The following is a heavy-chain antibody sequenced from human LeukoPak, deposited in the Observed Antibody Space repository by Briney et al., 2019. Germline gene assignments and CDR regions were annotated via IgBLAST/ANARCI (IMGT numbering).Heavy chain of an antibody. V-gene: IGHV1-2*02. Sequence: ASVKVSCKASGYTFTVQYIHWLRQAPGQGLEWIGLIKPNSGATNYAQQYQGRVTMTRDTSINTAYMDLRSLTSDDTAVYYCAVNYYDSSGFDYWGQGTLVTVSS. CDR3: AVNYYDSSGFDY. J-gene: IGHJ4*02. CDR1: GYTFTVQY. CDR2: IKPNSGAT. D-gene: IGHD3-22*01.